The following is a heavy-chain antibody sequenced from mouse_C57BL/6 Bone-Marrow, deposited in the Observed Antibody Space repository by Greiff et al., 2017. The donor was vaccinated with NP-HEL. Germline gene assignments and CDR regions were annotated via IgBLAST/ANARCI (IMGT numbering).Heavy chain of an antibody. V-gene: IGHV1-55*01. CDR2: IYPGSGST. CDR1: GYTFTSYW. D-gene: IGHD1-1*01. J-gene: IGHJ4*01. CDR3: ARRPYYYGSSLYAMDY. Sequence: VQLQQSGAELVKPGASVKMSCKASGYTFTSYWITWVKQRPGQGLEWIGDIYPGSGSTNYNEKFKSKATLTVDKSSSTAYMQHSSLTSEDSAVYYCARRPYYYGSSLYAMDYWGQGTSVTVSS.